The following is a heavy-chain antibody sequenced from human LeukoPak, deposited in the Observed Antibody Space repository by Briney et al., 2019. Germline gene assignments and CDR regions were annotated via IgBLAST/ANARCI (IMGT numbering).Heavy chain of an antibody. V-gene: IGHV4-34*01. CDR2: INHSGST. CDR1: GGSFSGYY. D-gene: IGHD1-26*01. Sequence: SETLSLTCAVYGGSFSGYYWSWIRQPPGKGLEWIGEINHSGSTNYNPSLKSRVTISVDTSKNQFSLKLSSVTAADTAVYYCARVVRGSYSPAFDYWGQGTLVTVSS. CDR3: ARVVRGSYSPAFDY. J-gene: IGHJ4*02.